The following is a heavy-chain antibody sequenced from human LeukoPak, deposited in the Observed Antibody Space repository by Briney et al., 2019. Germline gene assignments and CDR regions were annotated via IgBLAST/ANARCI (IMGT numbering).Heavy chain of an antibody. J-gene: IGHJ4*02. Sequence: GGSLRLSCAASGVTLRNYAMTWIRQAPGKGLHLVSVISGDGESTYYADSVRGRFTISRDNSKNTMYLQMNNLRAEDTAIYYCAKDRDCSSTGCYVFANWGQGTLVTVSS. V-gene: IGHV3-23*01. CDR1: GVTLRNYA. CDR3: AKDRDCSSTGCYVFAN. CDR2: ISGDGEST. D-gene: IGHD2-2*01.